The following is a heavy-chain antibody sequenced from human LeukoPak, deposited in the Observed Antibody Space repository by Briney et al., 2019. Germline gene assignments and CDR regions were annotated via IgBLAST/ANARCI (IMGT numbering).Heavy chain of an antibody. D-gene: IGHD3-10*01. CDR2: ISSSGSTI. CDR1: GFTFSSYE. J-gene: IGHJ4*02. Sequence: QPGGSLRLSCAASGFTFSSYEMNWVRQAPGKGLEWVSYISSSGSTIYYADSVKGRFTISRDNAKNTLYLQMNSLRAEDTAVYYCARVTYGSGTYGAFDYWGQGTLVTVSS. CDR3: ARVTYGSGTYGAFDY. V-gene: IGHV3-48*03.